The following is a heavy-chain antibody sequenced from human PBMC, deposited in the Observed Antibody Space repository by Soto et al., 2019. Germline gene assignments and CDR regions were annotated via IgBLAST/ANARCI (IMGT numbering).Heavy chain of an antibody. J-gene: IGHJ4*02. CDR2: IFSGGNA. D-gene: IGHD3-10*01. CDR3: VKEFRGAFDY. Sequence: GWSLRLSCAVSGVTVNSKFMSWVRQAPGKGLEWVSVIFSGGNADYADSVKGRFIMSRDISKNTLYLQMNRLRAEDTAVYFCVKEFRGAFDYWGQGTLVTASS. V-gene: IGHV3-53*01. CDR1: GVTVNSKF.